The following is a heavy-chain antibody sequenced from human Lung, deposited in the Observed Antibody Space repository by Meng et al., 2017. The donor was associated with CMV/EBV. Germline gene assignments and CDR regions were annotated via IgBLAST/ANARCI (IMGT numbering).Heavy chain of an antibody. CDR3: ARGPRRFWSGYRLYYFDN. V-gene: IGHV1-18*01. Sequence: HVPLVQSGGEVKKPGASVKVSCKASGYTCTSYGISWVRQAPGQGLEWMGWISAYDGDTKYAQNLQGRLTMTTDTSTSTAYMVLRSLRSDDTAVYYCARGPRRFWSGYRLYYFDNWGQGTLVTVSS. D-gene: IGHD3-3*01. CDR1: GYTCTSYG. J-gene: IGHJ4*02. CDR2: ISAYDGDT.